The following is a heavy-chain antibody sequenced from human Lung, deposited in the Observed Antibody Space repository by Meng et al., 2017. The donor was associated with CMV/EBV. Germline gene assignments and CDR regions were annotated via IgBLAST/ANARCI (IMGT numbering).Heavy chain of an antibody. Sequence: GEXXKISCAASGFTFSSYWMSWVRQAPGKGLEWVANINQDGNEEYYVDSLKGRFTISRDNAKNSLYLQMNTLRVEDTAVYYCARDPHFGALDYWGQGNLV. J-gene: IGHJ4*02. V-gene: IGHV3-7*01. D-gene: IGHD3-10*01. CDR3: ARDPHFGALDY. CDR1: GFTFSSYW. CDR2: INQDGNEE.